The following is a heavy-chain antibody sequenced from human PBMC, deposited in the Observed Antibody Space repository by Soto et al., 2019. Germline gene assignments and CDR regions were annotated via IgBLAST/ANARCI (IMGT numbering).Heavy chain of an antibody. CDR2: ISSSSSTI. D-gene: IGHD3-16*02. CDR3: ASPPGGRSYRIYYYMDV. V-gene: IGHV3-48*01. Sequence: GGSLRLSCAASGFTFSSYSMNWVRQAPGKGLEWVSYISSSSSTIYYADSVKGRFTISRDNAKNSLYLQMNSLRAEDTAVYYCASPPGGRSYRIYYYMDVWGKGTTVTVSS. J-gene: IGHJ6*03. CDR1: GFTFSSYS.